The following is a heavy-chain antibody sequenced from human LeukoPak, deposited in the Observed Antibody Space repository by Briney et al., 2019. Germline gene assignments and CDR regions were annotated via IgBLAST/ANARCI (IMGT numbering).Heavy chain of an antibody. Sequence: SVKVSCKASGGTFSSYAISWVRQAPGQGLEWMGGIIPIFGTANYAQKFQGRVTITTDESTSTAYMELSSLRSEDTAVYYCAGSAGFSSGWAQRFDYWGQGTLVTVSS. CDR2: IIPIFGTA. D-gene: IGHD6-19*01. CDR3: AGSAGFSSGWAQRFDY. J-gene: IGHJ4*02. V-gene: IGHV1-69*05. CDR1: GGTFSSYA.